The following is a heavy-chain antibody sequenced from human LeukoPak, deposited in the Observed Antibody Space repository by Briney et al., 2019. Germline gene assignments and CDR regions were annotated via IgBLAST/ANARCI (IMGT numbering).Heavy chain of an antibody. CDR2: IIPIFGTA. J-gene: IGHJ4*02. Sequence: SVKVSCKASGGTFSSYAISWVRQAPGQGLEWMGGIIPIFGTANYAQKFQGRVTITTDESTNTAYMELSSLRCEDTAVYYCASSLAARPIDYWGQGTLLTVSS. CDR1: GGTFSSYA. V-gene: IGHV1-69*05. D-gene: IGHD6-6*01. CDR3: ASSLAARPIDY.